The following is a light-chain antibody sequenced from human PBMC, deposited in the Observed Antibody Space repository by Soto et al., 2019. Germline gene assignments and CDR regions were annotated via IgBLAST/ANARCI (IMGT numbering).Light chain of an antibody. CDR2: EVN. J-gene: IGLJ1*01. CDR1: SSDVGGSKY. V-gene: IGLV2-8*01. Sequence: QSALTQPPSASGSPGQSVSISCSGGSSDVGGSKYVSWYQQHPGKAPKLMIYEVNKRPSGVPDRFSGSKSGNTASLTVSGLQAEDEADYYCSSYAGSSNVFGTGTKVTVL. CDR3: SSYAGSSNV.